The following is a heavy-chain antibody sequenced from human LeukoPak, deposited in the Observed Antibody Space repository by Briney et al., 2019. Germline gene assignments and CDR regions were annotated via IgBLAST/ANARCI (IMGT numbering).Heavy chain of an antibody. CDR1: GYTLTDLS. D-gene: IGHD4-11*01. CDR2: FDPEDGET. V-gene: IGHV1-24*01. CDR3: ATAINGDSNYVHYYYMDV. Sequence: GASVKVSCNVSGYTLTDLSMHWVRQTPGKGLEWMGGFDPEDGETIYAQKFQGRVTMTEDASTDTAYMELSSLRSEDTAVYYCATAINGDSNYVHYYYMDVWGKGTTVTVSS. J-gene: IGHJ6*03.